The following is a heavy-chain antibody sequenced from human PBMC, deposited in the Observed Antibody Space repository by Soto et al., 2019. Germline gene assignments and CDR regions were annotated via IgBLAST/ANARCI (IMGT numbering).Heavy chain of an antibody. Sequence: GESLKISCKGSGYSFTSYWIGWVRQMPGKGLEWMGIIYPGDSDTRYSPSFQGQVTISADKSISTAYLQWSSLKASDTAMYYCARHKDITIFGVDYYYYMDVWGKGTTVTVSS. D-gene: IGHD3-3*01. CDR2: IYPGDSDT. CDR3: ARHKDITIFGVDYYYYMDV. CDR1: GYSFTSYW. V-gene: IGHV5-51*01. J-gene: IGHJ6*03.